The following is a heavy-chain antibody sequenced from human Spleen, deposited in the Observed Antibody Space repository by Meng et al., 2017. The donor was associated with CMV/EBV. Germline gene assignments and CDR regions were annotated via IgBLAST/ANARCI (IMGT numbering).Heavy chain of an antibody. J-gene: IGHJ4*02. Sequence: QVQLVQSGAEVKKPGASVKVSRKASGYTFTGYYMHGVRRAPGQGLEWMGRINPNSGGTNYAQKFQGRVTMTRDTSISTAYMELSRLRSDDTAVYYCARDCSSTSCFGDYWGQGTLVTVSS. CDR1: GYTFTGYY. V-gene: IGHV1-2*06. D-gene: IGHD2-2*01. CDR3: ARDCSSTSCFGDY. CDR2: INPNSGGT.